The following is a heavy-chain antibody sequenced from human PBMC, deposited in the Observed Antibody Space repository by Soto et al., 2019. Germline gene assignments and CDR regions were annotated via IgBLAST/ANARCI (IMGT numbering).Heavy chain of an antibody. CDR3: ATNCDSSGYLDY. J-gene: IGHJ4*02. CDR1: GGPISSSNW. Sequence: QVQLQESGPGLVKPSGTLSLTCAVSGGPISSSNWWSWVRQPLGKGLAWIGEIYHSGSTNYNPSLRRRVTISVDMSKNQFSLKLSSVTGGETAVYYCATNCDSSGYLDYWGQGTLVTVSS. CDR2: IYHSGST. V-gene: IGHV4-4*02. D-gene: IGHD3-22*01.